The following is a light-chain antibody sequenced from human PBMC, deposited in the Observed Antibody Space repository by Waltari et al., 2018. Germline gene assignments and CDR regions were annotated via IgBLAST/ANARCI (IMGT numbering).Light chain of an antibody. CDR1: QTINTW. Sequence: DIQMTQSPSTLSASVGDRVTITCRASQTINTWLAWYQQKPGKAPNLLIYRTSTLEIGVPSRFSGSGSGTEFTLTISSLQPDDFATYYCQQAWTFGQGTKVEIK. CDR2: RTS. V-gene: IGKV1-5*03. CDR3: QQAWT. J-gene: IGKJ1*01.